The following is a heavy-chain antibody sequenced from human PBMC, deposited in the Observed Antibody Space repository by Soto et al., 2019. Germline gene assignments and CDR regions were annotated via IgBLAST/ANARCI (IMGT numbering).Heavy chain of an antibody. CDR2: ISSSSTYI. Sequence: EVQLVESGGGLVKPGGSLRLSCAASGFTFSSYSMNWVRQAPGKGLEWVSSISSSSTYIYYADSVKGRFTISRDNAKNSLYLQMNSLRAEDTAVYYCAINGRVTAIQGDGMVVWGQGTTVTVSS. D-gene: IGHD2-21*02. V-gene: IGHV3-21*01. CDR1: GFTFSSYS. J-gene: IGHJ6*02. CDR3: AINGRVTAIQGDGMVV.